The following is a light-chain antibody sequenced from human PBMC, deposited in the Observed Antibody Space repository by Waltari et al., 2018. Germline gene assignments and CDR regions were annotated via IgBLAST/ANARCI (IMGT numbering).Light chain of an antibody. CDR2: STN. CDR3: ALYLGSGFSWV. V-gene: IGLV8-61*01. J-gene: IGLJ3*02. CDR1: SGSVSTSYF. Sequence: QTVVTQEPSFSVSPGGTVTLTCGLSSGSVSTSYFVSWYQQTPGQAPRALIYSTNTRSSGVPERFSGSIIGNKAALTITGAQADDESDYYCALYLGSGFSWVFGGGTKLTVL.